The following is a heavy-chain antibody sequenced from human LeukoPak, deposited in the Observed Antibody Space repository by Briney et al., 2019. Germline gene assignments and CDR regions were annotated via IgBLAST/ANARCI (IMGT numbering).Heavy chain of an antibody. CDR2: IYSNGIT. D-gene: IGHD3-22*01. CDR3: ARRAYYDSSGYYPTSGYFDL. Sequence: KASETLSLTCTVSGGSIFSYYWNWIRKPPGEGGVWIGYIYSNGITNYSPSLRSRGTISIATSQNQFSLRLRSVTAADTAIYYCARRAYYDSSGYYPTSGYFDLWGRGTLVTVSS. J-gene: IGHJ2*01. V-gene: IGHV4-4*08. CDR1: GGSIFSYY.